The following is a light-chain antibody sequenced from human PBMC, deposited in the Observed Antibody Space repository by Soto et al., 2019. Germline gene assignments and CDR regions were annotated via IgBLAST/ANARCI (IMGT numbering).Light chain of an antibody. J-gene: IGKJ4*01. V-gene: IGKV3-11*01. CDR3: LQRSHWPLH. CDR1: QSLGTR. Sequence: EIVLTQSPATLSLSPGERATLSCRSSQSLGTRLAWYQLKPGQSPRLLIYDASNREPGTPARFSGSGSGTDFTLTISSLDPEDFAPYYCLQRSHWPLHFGGGTKVEIK. CDR2: DAS.